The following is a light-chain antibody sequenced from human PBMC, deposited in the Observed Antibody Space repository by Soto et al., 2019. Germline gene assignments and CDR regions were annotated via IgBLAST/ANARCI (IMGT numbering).Light chain of an antibody. CDR1: SGDFGDSDF. CDR3: SSYMSSTSPYV. Sequence: QSVLTQAASVSGSPGQSITISCTGPSGDFGDSDFVFVSWYQPHPGKVPKVIIYDVSNRPSGVSNRFSGSKSGNTASLTISGLQAEDEADYYCSSYMSSTSPYVFGTGTKVTVL. V-gene: IGLV2-14*03. CDR2: DVS. J-gene: IGLJ1*01.